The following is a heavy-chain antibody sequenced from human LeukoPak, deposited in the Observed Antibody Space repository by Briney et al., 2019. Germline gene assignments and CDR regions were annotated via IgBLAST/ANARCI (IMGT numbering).Heavy chain of an antibody. CDR3: AKVLSHFALFCHASDPCQGHAFDI. D-gene: IGHD3-9*01. V-gene: IGHV1-8*03. J-gene: IGHJ3*02. Sequence: GASVKVSCKASGYTFTSYDINWVRQATGQGLEWMGWMNPNSGNTGYAQKFQGRVTITRNTSISTAYMELSSLRSEDTAVYYCAKVLSHFALFCHASDPCQGHAFDIWGQGTMVTVSS. CDR2: MNPNSGNT. CDR1: GYTFTSYD.